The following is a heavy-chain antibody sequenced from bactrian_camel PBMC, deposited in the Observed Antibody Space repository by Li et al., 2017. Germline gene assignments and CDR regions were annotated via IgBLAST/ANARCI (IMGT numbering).Heavy chain of an antibody. CDR1: GYSPAKYA. V-gene: IGHV3S63*01. CDR3: AACRTTAGFKH. CDR2: IGVDGET. Sequence: HVQLVESGGGSVEVGGSLRLSCAASGYSPAKYAMGWFRQAPGKKREGVAGIGVDGETEYADFAKGRFTISQDNAKNTVYLQMDSLKPEDTAVYYCAACRTTAGFKHWGQGTQVTVS. J-gene: IGHJ4*01.